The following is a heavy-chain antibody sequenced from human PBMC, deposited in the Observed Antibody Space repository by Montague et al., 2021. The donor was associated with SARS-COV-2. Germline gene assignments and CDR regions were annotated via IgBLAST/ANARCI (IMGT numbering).Heavy chain of an antibody. CDR1: GGSFSGFY. J-gene: IGHJ6*03. D-gene: IGHD2-2*02. Sequence: SETLSLTCAVSGGSFSGFYWSWVRQPPGEGLEWIGEISQGGNTKYNPSLQSRVSISLDTSRNQFSLKVSSVTAADTAIYYCARLGNGIVPSPILGLGPYYSFYYMDVWGKGTTVTVSS. CDR2: ISQGGNT. V-gene: IGHV4-34*01. CDR3: ARLGNGIVPSPILGLGPYYSFYYMDV.